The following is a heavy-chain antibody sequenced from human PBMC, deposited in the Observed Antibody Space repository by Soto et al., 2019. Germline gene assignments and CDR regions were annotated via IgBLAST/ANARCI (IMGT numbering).Heavy chain of an antibody. D-gene: IGHD2-2*01. CDR3: ARGMRNEGYCSSTSCSNFDY. J-gene: IGHJ4*02. CDR2: INTNTGNP. Sequence: ASVKVSCKASGYTFTSYAMNWVRQAPGQGLEWMGWINTNTGNPTYAQGFTGRFVFSLDTSVSTAYLQISSLKAEDTAVYYCARGMRNEGYCSSTSCSNFDYWGQGTLVTVSS. CDR1: GYTFTSYA. V-gene: IGHV7-4-1*02.